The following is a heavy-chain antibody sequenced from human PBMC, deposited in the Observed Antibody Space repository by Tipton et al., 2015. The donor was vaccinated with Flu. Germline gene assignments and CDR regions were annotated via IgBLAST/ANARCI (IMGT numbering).Heavy chain of an antibody. V-gene: IGHV4-59*08. D-gene: IGHD3-22*01. CDR3: ARHFRGYDSSGYYLYFDY. Sequence: TLSLTCTVSGGSISSYYWSWIRQPPGKGLEWIGYIYYSGSTNYNPSLKSRVTISVDTSKDQFSLKLSSVTAADTAVYYCARHFRGYDSSGYYLYFDYWGQGTLVTVSS. CDR2: IYYSGST. CDR1: GGSISSYY. J-gene: IGHJ4*02.